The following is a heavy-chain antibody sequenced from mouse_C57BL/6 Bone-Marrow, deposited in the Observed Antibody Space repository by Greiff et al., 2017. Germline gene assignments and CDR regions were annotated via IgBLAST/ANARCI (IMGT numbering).Heavy chain of an antibody. J-gene: IGHJ3*01. D-gene: IGHD2-4*01. CDR3: TRWFYYDYDTWFAY. CDR2: IDPETGGT. CDR1: GYTFTDYE. V-gene: IGHV1-15*01. Sequence: LQESGAELVRPGASVTLSCKASGYTFTDYEMHWVKQTPVHGLEWIGAIDPETGGTAYNQKFKGKAILTADKSSSTAYMELRSLTSEDSAVYYCTRWFYYDYDTWFAYWGQGTLVTVSA.